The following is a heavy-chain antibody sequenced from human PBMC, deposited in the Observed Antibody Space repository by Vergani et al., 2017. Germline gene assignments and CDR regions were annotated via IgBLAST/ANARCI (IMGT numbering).Heavy chain of an antibody. CDR2: INSDGSSI. CDR1: GFTFSSYW. D-gene: IGHD5-24*01. V-gene: IGHV3-74*01. Sequence: EVQLVESGGGLVQPGGSLRLSCAASGFTFSSYWMHWVRQAPGKGRVWVSRINSDGSSIRYADSVKGRFTISRDNAKNTLYLQMNSLRAEDTAVYYCARVRRDGYNRLDAIDVWGQGTMVTVSS. J-gene: IGHJ3*01. CDR3: ARVRRDGYNRLDAIDV.